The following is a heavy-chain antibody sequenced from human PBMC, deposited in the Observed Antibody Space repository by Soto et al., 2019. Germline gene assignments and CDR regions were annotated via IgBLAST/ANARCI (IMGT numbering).Heavy chain of an antibody. Sequence: ASVKVSCKASGGTFSSYTISWVRQAPGQGLEWMGRIIPILGIANYAQKFQGRVTITRDKSTSTAYMELSSLRSEDTAVYYCAASPYGDYVSWIDYWGQGTLVTVSS. J-gene: IGHJ4*02. V-gene: IGHV1-69*02. CDR2: IIPILGIA. CDR3: AASPYGDYVSWIDY. D-gene: IGHD4-17*01. CDR1: GGTFSSYT.